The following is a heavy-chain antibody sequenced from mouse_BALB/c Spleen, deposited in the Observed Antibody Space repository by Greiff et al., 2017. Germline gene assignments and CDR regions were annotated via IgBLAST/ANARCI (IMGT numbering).Heavy chain of an antibody. CDR3: ARESSRDYFDY. J-gene: IGHJ2*01. Sequence: EVKVVESGGGLVKPGGSLKLSCAASGFTFSSYAMSWVRQTPEKRLEWVASISSGGSTYYPDSVKGRFTISRDNARNILYLQMSSLRSEDTAMYYCARESSRDYFDYWGQGTTLTVSS. V-gene: IGHV5-6-5*01. CDR1: GFTFSSYA. CDR2: ISSGGST.